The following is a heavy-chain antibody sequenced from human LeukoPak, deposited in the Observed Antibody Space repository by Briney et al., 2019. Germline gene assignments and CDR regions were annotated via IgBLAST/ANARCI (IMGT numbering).Heavy chain of an antibody. J-gene: IGHJ4*02. CDR3: AKDTDGAAAGTTWGH. Sequence: GGSLRLSCAASGFTFDDYAMHWVRQAPGKGLEWVSGISWNSGSIGYADSVKGRFTISRDNAKNSLFLHMKSLSAEDTALYYCAKDTDGAAAGTTWGHWGQGTLVTVSS. D-gene: IGHD6-13*01. CDR2: ISWNSGSI. CDR1: GFTFDDYA. V-gene: IGHV3-9*01.